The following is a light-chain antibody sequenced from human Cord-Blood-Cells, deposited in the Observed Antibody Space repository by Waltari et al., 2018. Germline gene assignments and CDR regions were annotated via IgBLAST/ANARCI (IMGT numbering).Light chain of an antibody. J-gene: IGLJ1*01. Sequence: QSALTQPASVAGSPGQSITISCTGTSSDVGSYNLVPWYQQHPGKAPKLMSYEVSKRPSGVSNRFSGSKSGNTASLTISGLQAEDEADYSCCSYAGSSTYVFGTGTKVTVL. CDR1: SSDVGSYNL. CDR2: EVS. CDR3: CSYAGSSTYV. V-gene: IGLV2-23*02.